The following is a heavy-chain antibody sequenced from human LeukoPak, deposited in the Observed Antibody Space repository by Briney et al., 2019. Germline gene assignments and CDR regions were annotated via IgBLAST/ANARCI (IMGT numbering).Heavy chain of an antibody. Sequence: GGSLRLSCAASGFRFNNYNMIWVRQAPGKGLEWISFISATGSTVHYADSVKGRFAVSRDNAETSMFLQMNSVRAEDTAVYYCAKAIVVVPAAIDYYYGMDVWGQGTTVTVSS. J-gene: IGHJ6*02. CDR2: ISATGSTV. D-gene: IGHD2-2*01. CDR1: GFRFNNYN. V-gene: IGHV3-48*03. CDR3: AKAIVVVPAAIDYYYGMDV.